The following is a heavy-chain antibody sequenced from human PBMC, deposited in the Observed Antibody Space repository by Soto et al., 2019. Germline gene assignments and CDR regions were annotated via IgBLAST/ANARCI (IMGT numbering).Heavy chain of an antibody. Sequence: GASVKVSCKASGYTFTSYAMHWVRQAPGQRLEWMGWINAGNGNTKYSQKFQGRVTITRDTSASTAYMELSSLRSEDTAVYYCARHGIAVAGTPVNGMDVWGQGTTVTVSS. D-gene: IGHD6-19*01. CDR3: ARHGIAVAGTPVNGMDV. V-gene: IGHV1-3*01. CDR1: GYTFTSYA. J-gene: IGHJ6*02. CDR2: INAGNGNT.